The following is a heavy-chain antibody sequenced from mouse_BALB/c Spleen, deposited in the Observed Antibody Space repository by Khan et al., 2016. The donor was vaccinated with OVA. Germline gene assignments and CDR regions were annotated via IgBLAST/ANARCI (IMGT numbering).Heavy chain of an antibody. CDR3: VRDGADHRNDGWCAY. CDR2: INPSNGYT. Sequence: VQLQESGAELARPGASVKMSCKASGYTFTSYTIHWIKKRPGQGLEWIGYINPSNGYTNYNQKFKDKATLTTDKSSTTAYLQLSSLTSDDSAVDNCVRDGADHRNDGWCAYWGQGTLVTVSA. J-gene: IGHJ3*01. CDR1: GYTFTSYT. D-gene: IGHD2-14*01. V-gene: IGHV1-4*01.